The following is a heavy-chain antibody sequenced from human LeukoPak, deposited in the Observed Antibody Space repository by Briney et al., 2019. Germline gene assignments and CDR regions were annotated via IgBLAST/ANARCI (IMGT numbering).Heavy chain of an antibody. D-gene: IGHD4-23*01. Sequence: PGGSLRLSCAASGFTFSSYSMHWVRQAPGKGLVWVSRISTDGYTISYADSVKGRFTISRDNAKNSLYLQMNSLRAEDTAVYYCARDYGGSSPFDYWGQGTLVTVSS. J-gene: IGHJ4*02. V-gene: IGHV3-74*01. CDR2: ISTDGYTI. CDR1: GFTFSSYS. CDR3: ARDYGGSSPFDY.